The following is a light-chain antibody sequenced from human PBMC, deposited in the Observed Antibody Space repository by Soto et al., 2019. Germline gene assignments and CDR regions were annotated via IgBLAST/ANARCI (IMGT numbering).Light chain of an antibody. CDR2: LGS. V-gene: IGKV2-28*01. J-gene: IGKJ2*01. CDR3: MQALQPTGMYT. CDR1: QSLLHSNGYNY. Sequence: DIVMTQSPLSLPVTPGEPASISCRSSQSLLHSNGYNYLDWYLQKPGQSPQLLIYLGSNRASGGPDRFSGSGSGTVNTLKISRVEAEDVGVYYCMQALQPTGMYTFGQGTKLEIK.